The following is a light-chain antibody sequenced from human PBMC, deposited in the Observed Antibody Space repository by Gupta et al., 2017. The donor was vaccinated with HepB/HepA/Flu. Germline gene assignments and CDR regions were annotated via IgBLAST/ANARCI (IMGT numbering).Light chain of an antibody. Sequence: SVLTQPPSASGTPGQRVTISCSGSSSNIGSNYVYWYQQLPGPAPKLLIYRNNQRPSGVPDRFSGSKSGTSASLAISGLRAEDEADYYCAAWDDSRSGPVFGGGTKLTVL. CDR1: SSNIGSNY. CDR3: AAWDDSRSGPV. J-gene: IGLJ2*01. CDR2: RNN. V-gene: IGLV1-47*01.